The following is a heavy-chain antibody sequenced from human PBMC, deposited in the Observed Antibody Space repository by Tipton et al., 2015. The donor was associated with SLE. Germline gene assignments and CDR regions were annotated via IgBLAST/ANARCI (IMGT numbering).Heavy chain of an antibody. CDR3: AREYRDSSGWRKSFDI. J-gene: IGHJ3*02. Sequence: QVQLVQSGAEVKKPGASVKVSCKASEYTFTNYYLHWVRQTPGQGLEWMGLINPSDDSTAYAQNFQGRVTITRDTSTSAVYMELTSLRSDDTAVYYCAREYRDSSGWRKSFDIWGQGTMVTVSS. D-gene: IGHD6-19*01. CDR2: INPSDDST. CDR1: EYTFTNYY. V-gene: IGHV1-46*03.